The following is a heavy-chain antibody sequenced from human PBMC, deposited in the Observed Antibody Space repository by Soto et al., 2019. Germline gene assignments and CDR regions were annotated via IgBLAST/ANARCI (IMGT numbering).Heavy chain of an antibody. CDR3: ARESWGVDN. Sequence: SGGSLRLSCAASGFTFNNYAMSWVRQAPGKGLEWVSATTASGGSTFYADSVKGRFTISRDNSRNTLSLQMNGLRAEDTAVYYCARESWGVDNWGQGTLVTVSS. CDR2: TTASGGST. D-gene: IGHD3-10*01. CDR1: GFTFNNYA. V-gene: IGHV3-23*01. J-gene: IGHJ4*02.